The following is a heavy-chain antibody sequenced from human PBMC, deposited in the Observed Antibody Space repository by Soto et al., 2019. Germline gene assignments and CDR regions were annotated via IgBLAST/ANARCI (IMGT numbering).Heavy chain of an antibody. J-gene: IGHJ4*02. D-gene: IGHD3-9*01. Sequence: QVQLVQSGAEVKKPGSSVKVSCKASGGTFSSYTISWVRQAPGQGLEWMGRIIPILGIANYAQKFQGRVTITADKSTSTGYMELSSLRSEDTAVYYCARASATYYDILTGTEYFDYWGQGTLVTVSS. CDR2: IIPILGIA. CDR1: GGTFSSYT. CDR3: ARASATYYDILTGTEYFDY. V-gene: IGHV1-69*02.